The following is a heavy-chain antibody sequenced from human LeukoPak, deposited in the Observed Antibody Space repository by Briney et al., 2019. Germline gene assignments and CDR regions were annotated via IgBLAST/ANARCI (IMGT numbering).Heavy chain of an antibody. V-gene: IGHV1-8*02. J-gene: IGHJ6*03. CDR2: MNPNSGNT. Sequence: ASVKVSCKASGGTFSSYAISWVRQAPGQGLEWMGWMNPNSGNTGYAQKFQGRVTMTRNTSISTAYMELSSLRSEDTAVYYCARANYYYYYMDVWGKGTTVTISS. CDR1: GGTFSSYA. CDR3: ARANYYYYYMDV.